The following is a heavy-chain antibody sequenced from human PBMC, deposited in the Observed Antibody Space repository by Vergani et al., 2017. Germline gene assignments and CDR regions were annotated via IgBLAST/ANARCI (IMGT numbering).Heavy chain of an antibody. D-gene: IGHD3-10*01. V-gene: IGHV4-59*02. CDR1: GASVNSYY. CDR2: VSFRGDT. CDR3: ARSRIYYCAGSPDY. J-gene: IGHJ4*02. Sequence: QVKLQESGPGLVKPSETLSLTCTVSGASVNSYYWSWIRQPPGKGLEWMGYVSFRGDTLYDPSVKGRMTISLNTSSNQFSLYLTSVTAADTAVYYCARSRIYYCAGSPDYWGQGTLVTVSS.